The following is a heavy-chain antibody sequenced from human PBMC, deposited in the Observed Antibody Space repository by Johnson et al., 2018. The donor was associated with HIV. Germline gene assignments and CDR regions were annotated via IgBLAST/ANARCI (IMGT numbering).Heavy chain of an antibody. V-gene: IGHV3-66*01. J-gene: IGHJ3*02. Sequence: LQLVESGGGLVQPGGTLRLSCAASRFTVSTNYMSWVRPAPGKRLEWVSVIYSGGITYYADSVQRRFTISRDNSKNTLYLQMNSLRAEDTALYFCTRRDSSELGDAFDIWGQGTMVTVSS. D-gene: IGHD6-6*01. CDR1: RFTVSTNY. CDR2: IYSGGIT. CDR3: TRRDSSELGDAFDI.